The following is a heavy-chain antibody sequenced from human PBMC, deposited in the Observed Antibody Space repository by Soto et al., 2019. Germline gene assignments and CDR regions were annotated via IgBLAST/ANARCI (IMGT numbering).Heavy chain of an antibody. CDR1: GGPVSSATYY. CDR2: VYDSAPA. Sequence: QVQLRESGPGLVKPSETLSLTCTVTGGPVSSATYYWSWIRQTPGKGLEWLGYVYDSAPANYNPSLRSRLTISLETSKNQFSLRLTSVTAADTAVYYCARDTRVSIDSWGQGTLVTVSS. CDR3: ARDTRVSIDS. D-gene: IGHD2-15*01. J-gene: IGHJ4*02. V-gene: IGHV4-61*01.